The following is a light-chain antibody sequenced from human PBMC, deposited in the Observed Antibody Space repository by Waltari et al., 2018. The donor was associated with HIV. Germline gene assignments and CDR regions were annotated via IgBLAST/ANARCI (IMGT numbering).Light chain of an antibody. CDR3: QQLNSYPRYT. J-gene: IGKJ2*01. CDR1: QGIGSY. V-gene: IGKV1-9*01. Sequence: DIQLTQSPSFLSASVGDRVTITCRASQGIGSYLAWYQQKPGKAPKLLIYAAPTLQSGVPSRFSGSGSGTEFTLTISSLQPEDFATYYCQQLNSYPRYTFGQGTKLEIK. CDR2: AAP.